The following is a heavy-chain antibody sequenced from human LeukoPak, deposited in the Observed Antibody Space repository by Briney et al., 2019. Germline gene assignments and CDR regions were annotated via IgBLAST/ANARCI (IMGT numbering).Heavy chain of an antibody. CDR2: VYYSGST. CDR1: GDSISSSNYY. Sequence: PSETLSLTCTVSGDSISSSNYYWGWIRQPPGKVLGMVGNVYYSGSTYYKPSLKTRVTISVDTSKNQFSLKLSSVTAADTAVYYCARHVRNGDYWDYWGQGTLVTVSS. V-gene: IGHV4-39*01. J-gene: IGHJ4*02. CDR3: ARHVRNGDYWDY. D-gene: IGHD4-17*01.